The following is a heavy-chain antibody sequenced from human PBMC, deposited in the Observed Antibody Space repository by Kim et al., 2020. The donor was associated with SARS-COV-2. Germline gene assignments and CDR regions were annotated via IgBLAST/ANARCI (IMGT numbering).Heavy chain of an antibody. CDR2: VYYSGSTYSGST. D-gene: IGHD3-10*01. J-gene: IGHJ6*02. CDR3: ARHESYGSDMDV. Sequence: SETLSLTCTVSGGSISSTNYYWGWIRQPPGKGLEWIGSVYYSGSTYSGSTYYNPSLESRVTISVDTSKNQFSLKLSTVSAADTAVYYCARHESYGSDMDVWGQGTTVTVSS. CDR1: GGSISSTNYY. V-gene: IGHV4-39*01.